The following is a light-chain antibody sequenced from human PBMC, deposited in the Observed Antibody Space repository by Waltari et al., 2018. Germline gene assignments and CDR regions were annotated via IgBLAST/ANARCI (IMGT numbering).Light chain of an antibody. Sequence: QSALPQPRSVSGSPGQSVTIPCTGTSSDVGGYNYVSWYQQHPGKAPKLMIYEVSKRPSGVPDRFSASKSGNTASLTISGLQTEDEADYYCCSFAGSPYVFGPGTKVTVL. CDR2: EVS. J-gene: IGLJ1*01. CDR1: SSDVGGYNY. CDR3: CSFAGSPYV. V-gene: IGLV2-11*01.